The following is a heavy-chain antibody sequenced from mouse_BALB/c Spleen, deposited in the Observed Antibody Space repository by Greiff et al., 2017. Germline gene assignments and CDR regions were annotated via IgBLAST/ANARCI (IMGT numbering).Heavy chain of an antibody. J-gene: IGHJ4*01. CDR1: GYAFTNYL. V-gene: IGHV1-54*03. Sequence: QVQLQQSGAELVRPGTSVKVSCKASGYAFTNYLIEWVKQRPGQGLEWIGVINPGSGGTNYNEKFKGKATLTADKSSSTAYMQLSSLTSDDSAVYFCARSGLRRGGYAMDYWGQGTSVTVSS. CDR3: ARSGLRRGGYAMDY. D-gene: IGHD2-4*01. CDR2: INPGSGGT.